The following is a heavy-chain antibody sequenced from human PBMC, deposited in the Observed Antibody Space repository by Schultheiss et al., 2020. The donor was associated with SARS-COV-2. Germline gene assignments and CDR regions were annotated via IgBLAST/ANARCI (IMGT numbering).Heavy chain of an antibody. CDR2: IIPIFGTA. V-gene: IGHV1-69*06. CDR3: AKEGEGYSSGWYSGPNWFDP. J-gene: IGHJ5*02. D-gene: IGHD6-19*01. CDR1: GGTFSSYA. Sequence: SVKVSCKASGGTFSSYAISWVRQAPGQGLEWMGGIIPIFGTANYAQKFQGRVTITADKSTSTAYMELSSLRSEDTAVYYCAKEGEGYSSGWYSGPNWFDPWGQGTLVTVSS.